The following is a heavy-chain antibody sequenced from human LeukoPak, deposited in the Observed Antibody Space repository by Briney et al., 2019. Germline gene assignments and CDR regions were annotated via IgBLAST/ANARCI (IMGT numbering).Heavy chain of an antibody. CDR1: GFTFSDYY. V-gene: IGHV3-11*01. D-gene: IGHD1-14*01. CDR3: ASADWNHGALDY. CDR2: ISGSSTAI. Sequence: PGGSLRLSCSASGFTFSDYYMSWIRQAPGRGLEWLSDISGSSTAIYYADSVKGRFTISRDKAKNSLYLQMDSLRVEDTAVYYCASADWNHGALDYWGQGTLVTVSS. J-gene: IGHJ4*02.